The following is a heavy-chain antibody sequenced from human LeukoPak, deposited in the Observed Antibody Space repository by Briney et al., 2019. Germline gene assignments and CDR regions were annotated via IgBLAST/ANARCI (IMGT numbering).Heavy chain of an antibody. CDR1: GFTFSSYA. Sequence: PGGSLRLSCAASGFTFSSYAMSWVRQAPGKGLEWVSAISGSGGSTYYADSVKGRFTISRDNSKNTLYLQMNSLRAEETAVYYCAKDGDSSGWLYNIYFDYWGQGTLVTVSS. CDR2: ISGSGGST. V-gene: IGHV3-23*01. J-gene: IGHJ4*02. CDR3: AKDGDSSGWLYNIYFDY. D-gene: IGHD6-19*01.